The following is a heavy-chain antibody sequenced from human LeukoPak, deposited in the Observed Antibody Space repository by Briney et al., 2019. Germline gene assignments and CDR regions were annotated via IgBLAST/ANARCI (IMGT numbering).Heavy chain of an antibody. Sequence: PGGSLRLSCAASGFTFSSYAMSWDRQAPGKGLEWVSGISDSDDSTYYADSVKGRFTVSRDNSKNTLSLQMNSLRAEDTAVYYCGKYGDSFDYWGQGTLVTVSS. D-gene: IGHD4-17*01. CDR2: ISDSDDST. V-gene: IGHV3-23*01. J-gene: IGHJ4*02. CDR1: GFTFSSYA. CDR3: GKYGDSFDY.